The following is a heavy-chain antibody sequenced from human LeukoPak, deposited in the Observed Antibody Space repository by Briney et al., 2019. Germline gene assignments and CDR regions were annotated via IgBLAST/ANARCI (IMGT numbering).Heavy chain of an antibody. V-gene: IGHV3-23*01. J-gene: IGHJ4*02. CDR3: AKTGPYCYDF. Sequence: PGRSLRLSCAASGFTFGSYGMTWVRQAPGVGLEWVSSISDSGAGTYYADSVKGRFTISRDNSKNTAYLQMNSLRAEDTAVYFCAKTGPYCYDFWGQGTLVTVSS. CDR2: ISDSGAGT. CDR1: GFTFGSYG.